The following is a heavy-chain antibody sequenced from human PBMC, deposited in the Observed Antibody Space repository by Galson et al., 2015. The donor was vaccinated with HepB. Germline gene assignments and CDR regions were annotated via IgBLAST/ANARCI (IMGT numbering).Heavy chain of an antibody. D-gene: IGHD1-14*01. Sequence: SVKVSCKASGYTFTSYGISWVRQAPGQGLEWMGWISAYNGNTNYAQKLQGRVTMTTDTSTSTAYVELRSLRSDDTAVYYCAYNPHDDAFDIWGQGTMVTVSS. CDR1: GYTFTSYG. CDR3: AYNPHDDAFDI. V-gene: IGHV1-18*01. CDR2: ISAYNGNT. J-gene: IGHJ3*02.